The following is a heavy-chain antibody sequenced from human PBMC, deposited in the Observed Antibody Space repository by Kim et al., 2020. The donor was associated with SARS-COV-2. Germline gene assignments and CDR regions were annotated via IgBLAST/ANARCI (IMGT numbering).Heavy chain of an antibody. D-gene: IGHD4-17*01. CDR3: ARVDRTAVTTYRGLIMDV. Sequence: ASVKVSCKASGYTFTGYYMHWVRQAPGQGLEWMGRINPNSGGTNYAQKFQGRVTMTRDTSISTAYMELSRLRSDDTAVYYCARVDRTAVTTYRGLIMDVWGQGTTVTVSS. J-gene: IGHJ6*02. CDR2: INPNSGGT. V-gene: IGHV1-2*06. CDR1: GYTFTGYY.